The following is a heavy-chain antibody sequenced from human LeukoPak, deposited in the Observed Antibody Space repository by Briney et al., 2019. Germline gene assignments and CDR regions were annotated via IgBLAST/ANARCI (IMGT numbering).Heavy chain of an antibody. Sequence: ASVKVSCKASGYTFITYGINWVRQAPGQGPEWMGWINPYNGNTKYAQKFQGRVTMTTDTSTSTSYMGLRSLRSDDTAVYYCARLGSRGYFAIDYWGQGTLVTVAS. V-gene: IGHV1-18*01. CDR1: GYTFITYG. CDR2: INPYNGNT. CDR3: ARLGSRGYFAIDY. J-gene: IGHJ4*02. D-gene: IGHD3-22*01.